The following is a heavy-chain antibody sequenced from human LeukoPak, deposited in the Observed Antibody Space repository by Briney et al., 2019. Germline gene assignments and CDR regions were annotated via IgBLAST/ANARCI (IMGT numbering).Heavy chain of an antibody. Sequence: SVKVSCKASGGTFSSYAISWVRQAPGQGLEWMGGIIPIFGTANYAQKFQGRVTITADKSTSTAYMELSSPRSEDTAVYYCASGRSSSWYASTVYNWFDPWGQGTLVTVSS. CDR3: ASGRSSSWYASTVYNWFDP. J-gene: IGHJ5*02. CDR2: IIPIFGTA. D-gene: IGHD6-13*01. CDR1: GGTFSSYA. V-gene: IGHV1-69*06.